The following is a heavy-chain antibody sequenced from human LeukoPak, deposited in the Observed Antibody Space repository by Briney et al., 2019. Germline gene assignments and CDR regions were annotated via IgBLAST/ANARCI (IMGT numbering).Heavy chain of an antibody. V-gene: IGHV3-23*01. CDR1: GFTFTTYA. Sequence: PGGSPRLSCAASGFTFTTYAMSWVRQAPGKGLEWVSAISNTGDSTYHADSVKGRFTISRDNSKNTLFLQMNSLRAEDTAVYYCAKDNDPRAYSAYVSYDYWGQGTLVTVSS. D-gene: IGHD5-12*01. CDR3: AKDNDPRAYSAYVSYDY. J-gene: IGHJ4*02. CDR2: ISNTGDST.